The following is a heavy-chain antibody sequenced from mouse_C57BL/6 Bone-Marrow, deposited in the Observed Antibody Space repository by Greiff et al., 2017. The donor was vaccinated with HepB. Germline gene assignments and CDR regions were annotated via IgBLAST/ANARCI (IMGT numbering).Heavy chain of an antibody. Sequence: QVQLQQSGPGLVQPSQSLSITCTVSGFSLTSYGVHWVRQSPGKGLEWLGVIWRGGSTDYNAAFMSRLSITKDNSKSQVFFKMNSLQADDTAIYYCAKQQSSGYGWFAYWGQGTLVTVSA. CDR2: IWRGGST. CDR3: AKQQSSGYGWFAY. D-gene: IGHD3-2*02. J-gene: IGHJ3*01. V-gene: IGHV2-5*01. CDR1: GFSLTSYG.